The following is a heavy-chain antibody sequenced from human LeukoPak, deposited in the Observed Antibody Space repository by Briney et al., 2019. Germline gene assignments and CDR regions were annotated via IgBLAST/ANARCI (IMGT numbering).Heavy chain of an antibody. J-gene: IGHJ6*02. CDR2: INHSGST. V-gene: IGHV4-34*01. CDR1: GVSFGGYY. D-gene: IGHD4-11*01. Sequence: SETLSLTCAVYGVSFGGYYWSWIRQPPGKGLEWIGEINHSGSTNYNPSLKSRVTISVDTSKNQFSLKLSSVTAADTAVYYCARGCGTVTTYYYYGMDVWGQGTTVTVSS. CDR3: ARGCGTVTTYYYYGMDV.